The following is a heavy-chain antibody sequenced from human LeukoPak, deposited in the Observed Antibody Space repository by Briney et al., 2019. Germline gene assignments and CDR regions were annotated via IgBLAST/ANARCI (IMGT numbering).Heavy chain of an antibody. V-gene: IGHV3-11*01. D-gene: IGHD1-26*01. CDR2: ISSSGGTI. CDR3: ARDREPTDAFDI. CDR1: GFTFSDYY. J-gene: IGHJ3*02. Sequence: GGSLRLSCVASGFTFSDYYMSWIRQAPGKGLECVSYISSSGGTIYYADSVKGRFTISRDNAKNSLYLQMNSLRAEDTAVYYCARDREPTDAFDILGQGTMVTVSS.